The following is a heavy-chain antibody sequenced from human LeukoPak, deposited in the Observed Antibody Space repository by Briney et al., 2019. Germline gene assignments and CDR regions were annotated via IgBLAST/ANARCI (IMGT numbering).Heavy chain of an antibody. V-gene: IGHV3-30*04. J-gene: IGHJ4*02. D-gene: IGHD3-10*01. CDR2: ISYDGSNK. CDR3: ARDSRLLWFGELSPTDY. CDR1: GFTFSSYA. Sequence: GRSLRLSCAASGFTFSSYAMHWVRQAPGKGLEWVAVISYDGSNKYYADSVKGRFTISRDNSKNTLYLQMNSLRAEDTAVYYCARDSRLLWFGELSPTDYWGQGTLVTVSS.